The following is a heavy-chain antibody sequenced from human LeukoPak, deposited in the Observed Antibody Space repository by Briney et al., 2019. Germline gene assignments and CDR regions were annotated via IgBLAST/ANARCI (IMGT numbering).Heavy chain of an antibody. J-gene: IGHJ4*02. V-gene: IGHV3-48*01. CDR3: ARGLVITDIDY. CDR2: ISSSSST. Sequence: GGSLRLSCAASGFTFSTYSMNWVRQAPGKGLEWVSYISSSSSTYYADSVKGRFTISRDNSKNTLYLQMNSLRAEDTAVYYCARGLVITDIDYWGQGTLVTVSS. D-gene: IGHD3-9*01. CDR1: GFTFSTYS.